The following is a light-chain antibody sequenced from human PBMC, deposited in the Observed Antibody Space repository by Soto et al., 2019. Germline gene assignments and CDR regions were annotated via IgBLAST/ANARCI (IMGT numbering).Light chain of an antibody. V-gene: IGKV3-15*01. CDR3: QQYNDLPRT. J-gene: IGKJ1*01. Sequence: EIVMTQSPATLSVSPGERATLSCRASQSVSSNLAWYQQKPGQAPRLLIYGASTRATDIPARFSGSGSGTEFTLIISSLQSEDFAVYYCQQYNDLPRTFGQGTKVEIK. CDR1: QSVSSN. CDR2: GAS.